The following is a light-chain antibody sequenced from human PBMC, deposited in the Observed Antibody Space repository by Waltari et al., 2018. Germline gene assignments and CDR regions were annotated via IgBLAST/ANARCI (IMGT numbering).Light chain of an antibody. CDR1: QSINNG. J-gene: IGKJ4*01. CDR3: QQYNSNSLLT. CDR2: KAS. Sequence: DIQMTQSPSTLSASVGDRVTITCRASQSINNGLAWYQQKPGKAPNLLIYKASTLETGVPSRFSGSGSGTEFTLTISSLQPDDFATYYCQQYNSNSLLTFGGGTKVEIK. V-gene: IGKV1-5*03.